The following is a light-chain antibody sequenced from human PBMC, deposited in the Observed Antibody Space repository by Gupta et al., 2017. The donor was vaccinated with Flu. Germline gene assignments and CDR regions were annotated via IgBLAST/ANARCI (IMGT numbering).Light chain of an antibody. CDR3: MKGTQPVT. V-gene: IGKV2-30*01. J-gene: IGKJ2*01. Sequence: PVTLGQPASISCRSSQSLVYSDGNTDLNWFQQRPGQSPRRRMYEVSNRDSGVPDRFSGSGSGTDFTLNISRVEAEEVGVDDCMKGTQPVTFGKGTKLEIK. CDR2: EVS. CDR1: QSLVYSDGNTD.